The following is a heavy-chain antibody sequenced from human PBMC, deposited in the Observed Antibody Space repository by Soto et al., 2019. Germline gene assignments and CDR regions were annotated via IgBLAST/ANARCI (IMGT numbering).Heavy chain of an antibody. D-gene: IGHD3-10*01. CDR1: GGSISSYY. J-gene: IGHJ4*02. CDR3: AGATYYYGSGSYYDY. CDR2: IYYSGST. Sequence: SETLSLTCTVSGGSISSYYWSWIRQPPGKGLEWIGYIYYSGSTNYNPSLKSRVTISVDTSKNQFSLKLSSVTAADTAVYYCAGATYYYGSGSYYDYWGQGTLVTVSS. V-gene: IGHV4-59*01.